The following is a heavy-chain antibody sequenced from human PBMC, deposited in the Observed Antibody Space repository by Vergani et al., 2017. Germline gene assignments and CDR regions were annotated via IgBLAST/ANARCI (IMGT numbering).Heavy chain of an antibody. V-gene: IGHV4-39*01. CDR2: IYYSGST. CDR1: GGSISSSSYY. CDR3: AARVPADENFDY. J-gene: IGHJ4*02. D-gene: IGHD2-2*01. Sequence: QLQLQESGPGLVKPSETLSLTCTVSGGSISSSSYYWGWIRQPPGKGLEWIGSIYYSGSTYYNPSLKSRVTISGDTSKNQFSLKLSSVTAADTAVYYCAARVPADENFDYWGQGTLVTVSS.